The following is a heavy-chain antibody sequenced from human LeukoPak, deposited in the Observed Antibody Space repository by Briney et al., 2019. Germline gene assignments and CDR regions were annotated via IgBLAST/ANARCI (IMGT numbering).Heavy chain of an antibody. V-gene: IGHV1-69*13. CDR3: ARSPRYCSSTSCYNAFDI. Sequence: ASVKVSCKASGGTFSSYAISWVRQAPGQGLEWMGGIIPISGTANYAQKFQGRVTITADESTSTAYMELSSLRSEDTAVYYCARSPRYCSSTSCYNAFDIWGQGTMVTVSS. CDR1: GGTFSSYA. D-gene: IGHD2-2*02. CDR2: IIPISGTA. J-gene: IGHJ3*02.